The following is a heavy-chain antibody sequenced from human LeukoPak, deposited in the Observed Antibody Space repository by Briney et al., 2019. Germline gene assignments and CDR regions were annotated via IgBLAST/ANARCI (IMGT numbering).Heavy chain of an antibody. D-gene: IGHD3-22*01. Sequence: TSETLSLTCTVSTDSISKSLYHWAWARQPPGKGLEWIAEIYYQGNTYYNPSLSGRVTISVDTSKNQFSLQLNAVTAADTALYFCASVKLGYYYDTNGYFDSWGQGIPVTVSS. J-gene: IGHJ4*02. CDR1: TDSISKSLYH. V-gene: IGHV4-39*07. CDR2: IYYQGNT. CDR3: ASVKLGYYYDTNGYFDS.